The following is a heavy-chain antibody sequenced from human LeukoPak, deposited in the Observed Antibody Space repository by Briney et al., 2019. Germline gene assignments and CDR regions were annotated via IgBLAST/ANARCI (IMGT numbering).Heavy chain of an antibody. CDR2: HYWDDDT. V-gene: IGHV2-5*02. CDR3: AHRRYSSSWYSAGYGSLDR. CDR1: GFSLSTSGVG. J-gene: IGHJ5*02. D-gene: IGHD6-13*01. Sequence: SGTTLVNPTQTLTLTCTFSGFSLSTSGVGVGWIRQTPGKALEWLALHYWDDDTSYSPSLQSRTTITKDTSKNKVVLIMTHMGPVDTATYFCAHRRYSSSWYSAGYGSLDRWGQGTLVTVSS.